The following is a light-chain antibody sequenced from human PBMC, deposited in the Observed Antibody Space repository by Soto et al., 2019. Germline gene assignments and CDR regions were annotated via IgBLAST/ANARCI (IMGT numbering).Light chain of an antibody. V-gene: IGKV3-11*01. CDR2: DAS. Sequence: EIVLTQSPATLSLSPGERATLSCRASQSVTTFLAWYQQKPGQAPRLLIYDASTRATGIPARFSGSGSGTDFTLTISSLEPEDFAVYYCQQPGSFGGGTKVEI. CDR3: QQPGS. CDR1: QSVTTF. J-gene: IGKJ4*01.